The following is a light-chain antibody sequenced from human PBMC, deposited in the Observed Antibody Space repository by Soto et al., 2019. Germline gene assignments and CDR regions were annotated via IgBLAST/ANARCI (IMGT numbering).Light chain of an antibody. V-gene: IGKV3-11*01. J-gene: IGKJ5*01. CDR3: QQRSNWPSIT. Sequence: EIVLTQSPATLSLSPGERATPSCRASQSVSSYLAWYQQKPGQAPRLLIYDASNRATGIPARFSGSGSGTDFTLTISILEPEDFAVYYCQQRSNWPSITFGQGTRLEIK. CDR2: DAS. CDR1: QSVSSY.